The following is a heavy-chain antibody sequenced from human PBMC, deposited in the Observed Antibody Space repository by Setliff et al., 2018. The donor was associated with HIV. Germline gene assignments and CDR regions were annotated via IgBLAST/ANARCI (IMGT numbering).Heavy chain of an antibody. CDR2: IYKSGTN. CDR3: GRLSETAMASFDS. D-gene: IGHD5-18*01. V-gene: IGHV4-4*08. J-gene: IGHJ4*02. Sequence: PSETLSLTCSVSGGSITSYHWSWIRQSPGKGLEWIGYIYKSGTNNYKSSLKSRVTISADPSKNQFSLKVTSVTAADTAVYYCGRLSETAMASFDSWGQGTLVTVSS. CDR1: GGSITSYH.